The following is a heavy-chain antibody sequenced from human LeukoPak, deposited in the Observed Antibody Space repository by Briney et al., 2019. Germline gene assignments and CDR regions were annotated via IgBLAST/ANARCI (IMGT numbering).Heavy chain of an antibody. CDR3: ARDAGWYYYGSGSEGILNTDY. D-gene: IGHD3-10*01. CDR2: IIPIFGTA. J-gene: IGHJ4*02. V-gene: IGHV1-69*05. CDR1: GGTFSSYA. Sequence: SVKVSCKASGGTFSSYAISWVRQAPGQGLEWMGRIIPIFGTANYAQKCQGRVTITTDESTSTAYMELSSLRSEDTAVYYCARDAGWYYYGSGSEGILNTDYWGQGTLVTVSS.